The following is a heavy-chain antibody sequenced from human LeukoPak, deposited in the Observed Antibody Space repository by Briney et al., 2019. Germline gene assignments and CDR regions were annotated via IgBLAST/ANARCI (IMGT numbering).Heavy chain of an antibody. CDR3: ACLWLVERNYYYGMDV. CDR2: INAGNGNT. V-gene: IGHV1-3*01. D-gene: IGHD6-19*01. CDR1: GYTFTSYA. J-gene: IGHJ6*02. Sequence: ASVKVSCKASGYTFTSYAMHWVRQAPGQRLEWMGWINAGNGNTKYSQKFQGRVTITRDTSASTAYMELSSLRSEDTAVYYCACLWLVERNYYYGMDVWGQGTTVTVSS.